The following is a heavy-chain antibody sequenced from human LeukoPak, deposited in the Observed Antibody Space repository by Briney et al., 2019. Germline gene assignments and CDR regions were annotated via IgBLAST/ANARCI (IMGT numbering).Heavy chain of an antibody. Sequence: PGGSLRLSCAASGFTFSTYNMNWVRQAPGKGLEWVSSISGSSSYIYYADSVKGRFSISRDNAKNSLYLQMNSLRAEDTAVYYCARGDCSGGSCYLSLTTIDYWGQGTLVTVSS. CDR3: ARGDCSGGSCYLSLTTIDY. CDR1: GFTFSTYN. CDR2: ISGSSSYI. V-gene: IGHV3-21*01. D-gene: IGHD2-15*01. J-gene: IGHJ4*02.